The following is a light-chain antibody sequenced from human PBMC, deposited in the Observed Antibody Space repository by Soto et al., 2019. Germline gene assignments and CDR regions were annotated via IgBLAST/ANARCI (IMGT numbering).Light chain of an antibody. V-gene: IGLV1-40*01. J-gene: IGLJ3*02. Sequence: QASLTQPPSVSGAPGRRFTISCTGSMSNIGAGYDVHWYQQLPGTAPKLLIYGNSNRPSGVPDRFSGSKSGTSASLAITGLQAEDEADYYCHSYDSSLSGSVFGGGTKVTVL. CDR2: GNS. CDR1: MSNIGAGYD. CDR3: HSYDSSLSGSV.